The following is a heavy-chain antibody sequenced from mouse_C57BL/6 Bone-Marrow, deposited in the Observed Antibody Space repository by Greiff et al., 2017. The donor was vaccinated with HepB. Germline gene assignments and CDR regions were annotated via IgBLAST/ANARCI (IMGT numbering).Heavy chain of an antibody. CDR1: GYSITRGYY. Sequence: ESGPGLVKPSQSLSLTCSVTGYSITRGYYWNWIRQFPGNKLEWMGYISYDGSNNYNPSLKNRISITRDTSKNQFFLKLNSVTTEDTATYYCARSDSSADYWGQGTTLTVSS. CDR3: ARSDSSADY. J-gene: IGHJ2*01. D-gene: IGHD3-2*02. V-gene: IGHV3-6*01. CDR2: ISYDGSN.